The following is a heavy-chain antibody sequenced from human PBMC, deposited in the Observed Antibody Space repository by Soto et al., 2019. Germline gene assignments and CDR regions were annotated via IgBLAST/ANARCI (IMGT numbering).Heavy chain of an antibody. CDR3: AKDESGAADI. V-gene: IGHV4-4*07. J-gene: IGHJ3*02. CDR2: IDSRGKT. CDR1: GGSVNGYY. D-gene: IGHD7-27*01. Sequence: SETLSLTCTVSGGSVNGYYWNWIRQSAGKGLEWIGRIDSRGKTNYTPSLKSRVTMSIDTSKNQFSLSLRFVTAADSAVYFCAKDESGAADIWGQGTMVTVSS.